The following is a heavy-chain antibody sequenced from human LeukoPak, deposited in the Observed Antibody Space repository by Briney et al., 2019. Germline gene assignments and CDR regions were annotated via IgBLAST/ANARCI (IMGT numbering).Heavy chain of an antibody. D-gene: IGHD3-3*01. CDR3: AKVMNYDFWRTNWFDP. CDR1: GFTFSSYA. Sequence: GGSLRLSCAASGFTFSSYAMSWVRQAPGKGLEWVSAISGSGGSTYYADSVKGRFTISRDNSKNTLYLQMNSLRAEDTAVYYCAKVMNYDFWRTNWFDPWGQGTLVTVSS. J-gene: IGHJ5*02. CDR2: ISGSGGST. V-gene: IGHV3-23*01.